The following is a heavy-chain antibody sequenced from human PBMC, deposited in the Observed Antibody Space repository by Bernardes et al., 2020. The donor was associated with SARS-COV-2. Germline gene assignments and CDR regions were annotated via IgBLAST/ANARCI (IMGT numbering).Heavy chain of an antibody. CDR3: ASDTGSTSCIS. CDR1: GFTFSSYS. V-gene: IGHV3-48*04. Sequence: GGSLRLSCAASGFTFSSYSMNWVRQAPGKGLEWVSYISSSSSTIYYADSVKGRFTISRDNAKNSLYLQMNSLRAEDTAVYYCASDTGSTSCISWGQGTLVTVSS. D-gene: IGHD2-2*01. J-gene: IGHJ4*02. CDR2: ISSSSSTI.